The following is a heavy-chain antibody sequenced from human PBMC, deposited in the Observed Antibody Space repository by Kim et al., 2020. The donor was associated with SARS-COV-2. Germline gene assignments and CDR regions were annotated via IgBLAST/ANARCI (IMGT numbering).Heavy chain of an antibody. CDR2: IIPIFGTT. J-gene: IGHJ6*02. Sequence: SVKVSCKASGGTFSNYAISWVRQAPGQGLEWMGGIIPIFGTTNYAQKFQGRVTITADESTSTAYMELSSLRSEDTAGYYCARDMGYCSGGSCYDYYYGMDVWGQGTTVTVSS. V-gene: IGHV1-69*13. CDR3: ARDMGYCSGGSCYDYYYGMDV. D-gene: IGHD2-15*01. CDR1: GGTFSNYA.